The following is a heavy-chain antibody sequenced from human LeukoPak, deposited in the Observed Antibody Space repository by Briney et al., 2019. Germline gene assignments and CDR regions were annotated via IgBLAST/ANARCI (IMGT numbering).Heavy chain of an antibody. D-gene: IGHD1-14*01. CDR3: ARDEGSTYNQLDY. V-gene: IGHV1-2*02. CDR2: INGNDGST. J-gene: IGHJ4*02. Sequence: ASVTVSFTASGYTFYNFYIHWVRQAPGQGPEWMGWINGNDGSTKYAQRFQGRVIMTRVTAISTVYMDLSGLRPDDTAIYYCARDEGSTYNQLDYWGQGTLVTVSS. CDR1: GYTFYNFY.